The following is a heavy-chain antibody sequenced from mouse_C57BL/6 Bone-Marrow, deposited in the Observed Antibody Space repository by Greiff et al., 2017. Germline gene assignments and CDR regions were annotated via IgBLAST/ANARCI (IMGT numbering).Heavy chain of an antibody. Sequence: EVQLQQSGPELVKPGASVKISCKASGYTFTDYYMNWVKQSHGKSLEWIGDINPNNGGTSYNQKFKGKATLTVDKSSSTAYMELRSLTSEDSAVYYCARRPYYYGSSLDYWGQGTTLTVSS. V-gene: IGHV1-26*01. CDR1: GYTFTDYY. CDR2: INPNNGGT. D-gene: IGHD1-1*01. CDR3: ARRPYYYGSSLDY. J-gene: IGHJ2*01.